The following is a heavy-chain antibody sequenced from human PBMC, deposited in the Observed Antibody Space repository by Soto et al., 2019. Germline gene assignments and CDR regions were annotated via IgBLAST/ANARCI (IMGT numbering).Heavy chain of an antibody. CDR3: SRFPGGTSLGVVSNGFAL. CDR1: GYSSDYC. V-gene: IGHV4-59*01. CDR2: IYYSGST. D-gene: IGHD3-3*01. Sequence: GYSSDYCWSWIRQKTRKGLEWIAYIYYSGSTNYNPSLKSGVTISVDTSKNQFSLKLSSVTAADTAVYYCSRFPGGTSLGVVSNGFALWGHGTLDTVSS. J-gene: IGHJ5*02.